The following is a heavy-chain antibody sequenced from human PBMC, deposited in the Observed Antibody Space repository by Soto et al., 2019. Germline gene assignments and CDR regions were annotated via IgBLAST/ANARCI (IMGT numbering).Heavy chain of an antibody. J-gene: IGHJ4*02. CDR2: IYYSGST. Sequence: PSETLSLTCTVSGGSISSGGYYWTWIRQHPGKGLEWIGYIYYSGSTYYNPSLKSRVTISVDTSKNQFSLKLSFVTAADTAIYYCATNPRGNHRGWFDYCGQGSLVIVSS. CDR3: ATNPRGNHRGWFDY. CDR1: GGSISSGGYY. D-gene: IGHD3-22*01. V-gene: IGHV4-31*08.